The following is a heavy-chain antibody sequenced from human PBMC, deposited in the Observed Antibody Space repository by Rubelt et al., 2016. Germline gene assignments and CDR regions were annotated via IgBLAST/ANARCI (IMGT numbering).Heavy chain of an antibody. Sequence: QVQLVESGGGVVQPGRSLRLSCAASGFSFSSYGMHWVRQAPGKGLEWVAVTSHDESKKDYADSVKGRFTISKDNSKNTRYLQMNSLRAEDTAVYYCAGGRSFGYFDYWGQGTLVTVSS. D-gene: IGHD3-3*02. CDR3: AGGRSFGYFDY. CDR2: TSHDESKK. V-gene: IGHV3-30*03. J-gene: IGHJ4*02. CDR1: GFSFSSYG.